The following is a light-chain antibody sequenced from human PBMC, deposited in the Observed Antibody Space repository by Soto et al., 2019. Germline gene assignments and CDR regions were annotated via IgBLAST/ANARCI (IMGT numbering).Light chain of an antibody. CDR1: QSVSTFY. CDR2: AAS. CDR3: QQYGSSPIT. V-gene: IGKV3-20*01. Sequence: ENVLTQSPGTLSLSPGERATLSCRASQSVSTFYLAWYQQRPGLAPRLLIYAASSRATGIPDRFSGSGSGTDFTLTISRLEPEDFAVYYCQQYGSSPITFGQGTRLEIK. J-gene: IGKJ5*01.